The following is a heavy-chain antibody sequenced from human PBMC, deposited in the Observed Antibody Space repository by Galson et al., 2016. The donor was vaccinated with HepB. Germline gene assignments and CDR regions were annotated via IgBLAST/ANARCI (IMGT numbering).Heavy chain of an antibody. CDR2: ISSSSSSI. Sequence: SLRLSCAASGFIFSSYTMNWVRQAPGKGLEWVSYISSSSSSIYYADSVKCRFTISRDNAKNSLYLQMNSLRDEDTAVYYCATQYCSGGSCYSAAPGYWYFDLWGRGTLVTVPS. CDR1: GFIFSSYT. CDR3: ATQYCSGGSCYSAAPGYWYFDL. D-gene: IGHD2-15*01. V-gene: IGHV3-48*02. J-gene: IGHJ2*01.